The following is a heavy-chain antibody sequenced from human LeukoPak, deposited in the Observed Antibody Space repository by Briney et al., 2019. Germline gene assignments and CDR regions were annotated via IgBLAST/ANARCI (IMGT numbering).Heavy chain of an antibody. Sequence: SETLSFTRTVSGGSISSSSYYWGWIRQPPGKGLEWIGSIYYSGSTYYNPSLKSRVTISVDTSKNQFSLKLSSVTAADTAVYYCAKSLYGSGSYYNWFDPWGQGTLVNVSS. CDR3: AKSLYGSGSYYNWFDP. CDR2: IYYSGST. D-gene: IGHD3-10*01. CDR1: GGSISSSSYY. J-gene: IGHJ5*02. V-gene: IGHV4-39*01.